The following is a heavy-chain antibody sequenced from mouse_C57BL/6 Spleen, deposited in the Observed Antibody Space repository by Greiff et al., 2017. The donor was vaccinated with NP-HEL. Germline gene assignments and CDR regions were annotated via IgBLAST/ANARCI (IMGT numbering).Heavy chain of an antibody. V-gene: IGHV5-16*01. D-gene: IGHD1-1*01. CDR1: GFTFSDYY. Sequence: EVRLVESEGGLVQPGSSMKLSCTASGFTFSDYYMAWVRQVPEKGLEWVANINYDGSSTHYLESLKSRFSISRDNAKNILYLQMSSLKSEDTATYYCARGHYYGSSYDWYFDVWGTGTTVTVSS. CDR2: INYDGSST. J-gene: IGHJ1*03. CDR3: ARGHYYGSSYDWYFDV.